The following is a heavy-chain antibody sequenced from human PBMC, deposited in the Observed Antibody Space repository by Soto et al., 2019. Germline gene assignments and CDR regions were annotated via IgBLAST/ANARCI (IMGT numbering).Heavy chain of an antibody. CDR3: AKGGYYYDTSGPTFEY. CDR2: ISGSGGTS. D-gene: IGHD3-22*01. V-gene: IGHV3-23*01. CDR1: GFTFSSYA. J-gene: IGHJ4*02. Sequence: GGSLRLSCAAFGFTFSSYAMSWVRQTPGKGLEWVSSISGSGGTSYYADSVKGRFALSRDNSKNTLYLQMNSLRAEDTAVYYCAKGGYYYDTSGPTFEYWGQGTLVTAPQ.